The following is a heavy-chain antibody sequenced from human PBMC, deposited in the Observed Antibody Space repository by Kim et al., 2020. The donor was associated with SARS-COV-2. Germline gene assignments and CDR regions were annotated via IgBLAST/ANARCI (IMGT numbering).Heavy chain of an antibody. CDR2: IVVGSGNT. J-gene: IGHJ6*01. D-gene: IGHD2-21*02. V-gene: IGHV1-58*01. CDR3: AADPYCGGDCYSSHWYYYG. Sequence: SVKVSCKASGFTFTTSAVQWVRQARGQRLEWIGWIVVGSGNTKYAQKFQERVTISRDMSTSTAYMELSSLRSEDTAVYYCAADPYCGGDCYSSHWYYYG. CDR1: GFTFTTSA.